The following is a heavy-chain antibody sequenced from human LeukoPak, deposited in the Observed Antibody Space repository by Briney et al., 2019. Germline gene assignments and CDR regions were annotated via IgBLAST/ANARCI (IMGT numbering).Heavy chain of an antibody. V-gene: IGHV1-2*02. CDR3: ANSHSGWYTPHFDY. CDR2: INPNSGGT. J-gene: IGHJ4*02. D-gene: IGHD6-19*01. Sequence: ASVKVSFTASGYTFTGYYMHWVRQAPGQGLEWMGWINPNSGGTNYAQKFQGRVTMTRDTSISTAYMELSRLRSDDTAVYYCANSHSGWYTPHFDYWGQGTLVTVSS. CDR1: GYTFTGYY.